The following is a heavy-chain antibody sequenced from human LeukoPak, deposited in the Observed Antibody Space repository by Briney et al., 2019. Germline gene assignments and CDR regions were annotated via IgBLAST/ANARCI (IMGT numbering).Heavy chain of an antibody. CDR1: GGSISSCSYY. CDR2: IYTSGSA. V-gene: IGHV4-61*02. D-gene: IGHD3-22*01. Sequence: SETLSLTCTVSGGSISSCSYYWSWIRQPAGKGLEWIGRIYTSGSANYNPSLKSRVTISVDTSKNQFSLKLSSVTAADTAVYYCARGRAYYDSSGYYLPYHDAFDIWGQGTMVTVSS. J-gene: IGHJ3*02. CDR3: ARGRAYYDSSGYYLPYHDAFDI.